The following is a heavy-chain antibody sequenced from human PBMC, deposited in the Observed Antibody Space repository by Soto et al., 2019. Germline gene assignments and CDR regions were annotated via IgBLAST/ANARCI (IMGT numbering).Heavy chain of an antibody. V-gene: IGHV4-30-2*01. CDR2: IYHSGST. CDR3: ARGTGWFDP. J-gene: IGHJ5*02. CDR1: GGSISSGGYS. Sequence: KTSETLSLTCAVSGGSISSGGYSWSWIRQPPGKGLEWIGYIYHSGSTYYNPSLKSRVTISVDRSKNQFSLKLSSVTAADTAVYYCARGTGWFDPWGQGTLVTVSS.